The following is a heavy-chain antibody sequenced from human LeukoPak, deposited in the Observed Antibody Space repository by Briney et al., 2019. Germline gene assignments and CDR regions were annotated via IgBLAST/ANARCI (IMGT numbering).Heavy chain of an antibody. V-gene: IGHV3-53*01. CDR2: IYTTGKT. CDR3: AKVSPTGRAFDC. Sequence: GGSLGPSCAASGFTVSINYMSWVRQAPGEGLEWVSVIYTTGKTYYADSVKGRFSISRDNSKDTVYLQMNSLRAEDTTVYYCAKVSPTGRAFDCWGQGTLVTVSS. CDR1: GFTVSINY. D-gene: IGHD1-1*01. J-gene: IGHJ4*02.